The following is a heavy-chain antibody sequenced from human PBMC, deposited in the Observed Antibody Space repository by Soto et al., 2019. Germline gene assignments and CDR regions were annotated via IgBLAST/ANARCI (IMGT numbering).Heavy chain of an antibody. J-gene: IGHJ4*02. V-gene: IGHV3-7*01. D-gene: IGHD3-22*01. CDR2: IKQDGSDK. Sequence: GGSLSLSCAASGFTFSSYWMSWVRQAPGKGLEWVANIKQDGSDKYYVDSVKGRFTISRDNAKNSLYLQMNSLRAEDTAVYYCARDPGYYYKESYFDYWGQGTLVTVSS. CDR3: ARDPGYYYKESYFDY. CDR1: GFTFSSYW.